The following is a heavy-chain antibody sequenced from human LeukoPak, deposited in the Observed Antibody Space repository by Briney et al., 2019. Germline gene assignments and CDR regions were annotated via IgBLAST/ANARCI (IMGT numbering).Heavy chain of an antibody. CDR3: ARDGGDWEPGPFDY. Sequence: PSETLSLTCTVSGGSISSGGYYWSWIRQPAGKGLEWIGRIYTSGSTNYNPSLKSRVTISVDTSKNQFSLKLSSVTAADTAVYHCARDGGDWEPGPFDYWGQGTLVTVSS. J-gene: IGHJ4*02. V-gene: IGHV4-61*02. CDR1: GGSISSGGYY. D-gene: IGHD2-21*02. CDR2: IYTSGST.